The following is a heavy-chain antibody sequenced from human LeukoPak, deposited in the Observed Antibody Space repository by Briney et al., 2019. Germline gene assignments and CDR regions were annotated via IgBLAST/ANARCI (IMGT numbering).Heavy chain of an antibody. J-gene: IGHJ6*02. CDR2: IYSEGRST. V-gene: IGHV3-74*01. CDR1: GFTFSSYW. D-gene: IGHD3-9*01. CDR3: ARSQYSDILTGSLYGMDV. Sequence: GRSLRLSCAASGFTFSSYWMHWVRQAPGKGLVWVSRIYSEGRSTSYADSVKGRFTISRDNAKNTLYLQMNSLRAEDTAVYYCARSQYSDILTGSLYGMDVWGQGTTVTVSS.